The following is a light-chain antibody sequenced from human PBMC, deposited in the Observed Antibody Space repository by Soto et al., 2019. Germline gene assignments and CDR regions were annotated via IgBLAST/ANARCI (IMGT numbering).Light chain of an antibody. CDR2: NTT. V-gene: IGLV8-61*01. CDR1: SGSVSTSYY. Sequence: QAVVTQEPSFSVSPGGTVILSCGLTSGSVSTSYYPSWYQQSPGLAPRTLIYNTTTRSSVVPDRFSGSILGNKAALTITGAQSDDESDYLCALYVGRGTLVFGGGTKLTVL. CDR3: ALYVGRGTLV. J-gene: IGLJ3*02.